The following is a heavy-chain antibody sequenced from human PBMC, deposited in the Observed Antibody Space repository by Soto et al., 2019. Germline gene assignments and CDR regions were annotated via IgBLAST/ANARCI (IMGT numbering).Heavy chain of an antibody. CDR1: GGSISSGNYY. D-gene: IGHD3-16*02. J-gene: IGHJ5*02. Sequence: QVQLQESGPGLVKPSQTLALTCTLSGGSISSGNYYWSWIRQHPGKGLEWIGYIYYSGSTHYNPSLKSRVTIALYTSNDHDSLKLSSVTAADTAVYYCARMGLHCVELSRNWFDPWGQGTLVTVSS. CDR3: ARMGLHCVELSRNWFDP. V-gene: IGHV4-31*03. CDR2: IYYSGST.